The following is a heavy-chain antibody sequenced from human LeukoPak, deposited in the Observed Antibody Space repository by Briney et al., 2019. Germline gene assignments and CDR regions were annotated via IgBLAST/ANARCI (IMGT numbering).Heavy chain of an antibody. CDR1: GFTFSRYA. V-gene: IGHV3-23*01. CDR2: ITDSGGDT. D-gene: IGHD6-6*01. Sequence: GGSLRLSCAASGFTFSRYAMSWVRQAPGKGLEWVSAITDSGGDTFHADSVEGRLTISRDNSKNILFLQTNSLRAEDTAVYYCVKGSAASRPYYFDHWGLGTLVTVSS. J-gene: IGHJ4*02. CDR3: VKGSAASRPYYFDH.